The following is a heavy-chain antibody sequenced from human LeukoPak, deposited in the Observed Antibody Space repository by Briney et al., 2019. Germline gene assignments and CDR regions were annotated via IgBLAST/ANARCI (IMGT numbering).Heavy chain of an antibody. Sequence: ASVKLSCKASGYTFSKFGISWVRQAPGKGLEWMGWIYNGNIKYAQSLHGIVTKTTDNSTSTAYMEVRSLKTDVSAGYYCARGSLGTEGFDPWGQGTLVTVSS. CDR2: IYNGNI. J-gene: IGHJ5*02. V-gene: IGHV1-18*01. CDR1: GYTFSKFG. D-gene: IGHD3/OR15-3a*01. CDR3: ARGSLGTEGFDP.